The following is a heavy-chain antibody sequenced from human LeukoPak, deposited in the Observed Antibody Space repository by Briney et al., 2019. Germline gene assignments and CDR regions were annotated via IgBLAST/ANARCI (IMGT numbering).Heavy chain of an antibody. D-gene: IGHD4-11*01. V-gene: IGHV4-39*07. CDR3: AREGSKEGGYSNYNAFDI. Sequence: PSETLSLTCTVSGGSISSSSYYWGWIRQPPGKGLEWIGSIYYSGSTYYNPSLKSRVTISVDRSKNQFSLKLSSVTAADTAVYYCAREGSKEGGYSNYNAFDIWGQGTMVTVSS. J-gene: IGHJ3*02. CDR2: IYYSGST. CDR1: GGSISSSSYY.